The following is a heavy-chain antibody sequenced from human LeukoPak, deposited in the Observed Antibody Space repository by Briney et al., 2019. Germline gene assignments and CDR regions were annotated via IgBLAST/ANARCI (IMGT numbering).Heavy chain of an antibody. D-gene: IGHD3-9*01. V-gene: IGHV1-69*13. CDR1: GGTFSSYA. CDR3: ARDIYDILTGYYIDAFDI. CDR2: IIPIFGAA. Sequence: ASVKVSCKASGGTFSSYALTWVRQAPGQGLEWMGGIIPIFGAANYAQKFQGRVTITADESTSTAYMELSSLRSEDTAVYYCARDIYDILTGYYIDAFDIWGQGTMVTVSS. J-gene: IGHJ3*02.